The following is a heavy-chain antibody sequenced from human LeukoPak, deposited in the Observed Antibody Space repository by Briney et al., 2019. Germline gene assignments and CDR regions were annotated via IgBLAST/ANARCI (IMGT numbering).Heavy chain of an antibody. V-gene: IGHV4-59*08. CDR1: GGSISSYY. CDR2: IYYSGST. J-gene: IGHJ6*03. CDR3: ARAKGYSGSYYGPYYYYYYMDV. D-gene: IGHD1-26*01. Sequence: SETLPLTCTVSGGSISSYYWSWLRQPPGKGLEWIGYIYYSGSTNYNPSLKGRVTISVDTSKTQFSLKLSSVTAADTAVYYCARAKGYSGSYYGPYYYYYYMDVWGKGTTVTVSS.